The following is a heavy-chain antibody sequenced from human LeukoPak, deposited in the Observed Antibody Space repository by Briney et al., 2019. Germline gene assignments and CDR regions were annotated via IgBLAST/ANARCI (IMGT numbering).Heavy chain of an antibody. CDR3: ARVVGGDSGYDHYYYYYGMDV. CDR1: GGSISSNNW. J-gene: IGHJ6*02. CDR2: IYYSGST. V-gene: IGHV4-4*02. Sequence: SETLSLTCAVSGGSISSNNWWGWVRQPPGKGLEWIGYIYYSGSTNYNPSLKSRVTISVDTSKNQFSLKLSSVTAADTAVYYCARVVGGDSGYDHYYYYYGMDVWGQGTTVTVSS. D-gene: IGHD5-12*01.